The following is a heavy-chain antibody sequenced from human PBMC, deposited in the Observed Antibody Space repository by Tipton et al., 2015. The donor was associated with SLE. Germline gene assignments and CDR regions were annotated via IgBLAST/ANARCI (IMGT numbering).Heavy chain of an antibody. Sequence: TLSLTCTISGGSISSYYWTWIRQSPGKGLEWIGSLSHNGVTAYNPSLRNRVTIFGDRSKNHFSLSLTSVTAADTAIYYCARGFFTSTWTQDAFDIWGQGTLVTVSS. V-gene: IGHV4-4*08. CDR3: ARGFFTSTWTQDAFDI. J-gene: IGHJ3*02. D-gene: IGHD6-13*01. CDR1: GGSISSYY. CDR2: LSHNGVT.